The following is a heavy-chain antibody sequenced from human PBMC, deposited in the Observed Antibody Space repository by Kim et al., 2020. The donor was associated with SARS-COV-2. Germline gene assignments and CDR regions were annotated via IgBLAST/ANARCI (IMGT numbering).Heavy chain of an antibody. J-gene: IGHJ5*02. CDR1: GGSISSSSYY. Sequence: SETLSLTCTVSGGSISSSSYYWGWIRQPPGKGLEWIGSIYYSGSTYYNPSLKSRVTISVDTSKNQFSLKLSSVTAADTAVYYCAKEADLLLPSFDPWGQGTLVIVSS. V-gene: IGHV4-39*02. CDR3: AKEADLLLPSFDP. CDR2: IYYSGST.